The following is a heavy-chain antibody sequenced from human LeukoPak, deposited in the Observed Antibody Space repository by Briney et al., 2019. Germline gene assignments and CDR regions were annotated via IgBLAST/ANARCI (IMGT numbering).Heavy chain of an antibody. CDR3: ARGNPFDY. D-gene: IGHD4-23*01. V-gene: IGHV4-38-2*01. CDR2: IYHSGST. CDR1: GYSISSGYY. Sequence: SETLSLTCAVSGYSISSGYYWGWIRQPPGKGLEWIGSIYHSGSTYYNPSLKSRVTISVDTSKNQFSLKLSSVTAADTAAYSCARGNPFDYWGQGTLVTVSS. J-gene: IGHJ4*02.